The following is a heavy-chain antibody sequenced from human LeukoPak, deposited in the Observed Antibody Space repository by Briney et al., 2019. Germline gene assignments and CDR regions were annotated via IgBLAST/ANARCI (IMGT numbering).Heavy chain of an antibody. CDR3: ARRTSSSFYFDY. J-gene: IGHJ4*02. CDR1: EFSLSTSGMR. Sequence: ESGPALAKPTQTLTLTCTFSEFSLSTSGMRVSWIRQPPEKALEWLARIDWDDDKFNSTSLKTRLTISKDTSKNQVVLTMTNMDPVDTAIYYCARRTSSSFYFDYWGQGTLVTVSS. CDR2: IDWDDDK. V-gene: IGHV2-70*04. D-gene: IGHD6-6*01.